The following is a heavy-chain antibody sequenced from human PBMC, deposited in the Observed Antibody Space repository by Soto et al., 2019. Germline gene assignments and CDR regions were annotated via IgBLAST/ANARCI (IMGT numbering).Heavy chain of an antibody. D-gene: IGHD3-22*01. V-gene: IGHV5-51*01. CDR1: GYSFTSYW. CDR2: IYPGDSDT. J-gene: IGHJ4*02. CDR3: AREGDYYYDSSGYFDY. Sequence: RGESLKISCKGSGYSFTSYWIGWVRQMPGKGLEWMGIIYPGDSDTRYSPSFQGQVTISADKSISTAYLQWSSLKASDTAMYYCAREGDYYYDSSGYFDYWGQGTLVTVSS.